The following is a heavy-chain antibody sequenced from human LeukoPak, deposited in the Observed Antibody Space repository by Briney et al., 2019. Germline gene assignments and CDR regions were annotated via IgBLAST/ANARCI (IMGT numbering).Heavy chain of an antibody. V-gene: IGHV3-9*01. CDR2: ITWNSGRI. CDR3: AKDISSGGGGPPLAFDY. J-gene: IGHJ4*02. Sequence: GRSLRLSCAASGFTFEDYAIHWVRPAPGKGLEWVSSITWNSGRIGYADSVKGRFTISRDNATNSLYLQMNSLRAEDTAFYYCAKDISSGGGGPPLAFDYWGQGTLVTVSS. D-gene: IGHD3-16*02. CDR1: GFTFEDYA.